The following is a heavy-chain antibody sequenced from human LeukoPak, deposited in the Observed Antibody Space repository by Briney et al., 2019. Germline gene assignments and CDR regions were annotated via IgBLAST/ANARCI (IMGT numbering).Heavy chain of an antibody. D-gene: IGHD4-17*01. J-gene: IGHJ4*02. V-gene: IGHV3-23*01. Sequence: GGSLRLSCAASGFTFSSYSMNWVRQAPGKGLEWVSAISGSGGSTYYADSVKGRFTISRDNSKNTLYLQMNSLRAEDTAVYYCAKDLRHENDYDWHWGQGTLVTVSS. CDR1: GFTFSSYS. CDR3: AKDLRHENDYDWH. CDR2: ISGSGGST.